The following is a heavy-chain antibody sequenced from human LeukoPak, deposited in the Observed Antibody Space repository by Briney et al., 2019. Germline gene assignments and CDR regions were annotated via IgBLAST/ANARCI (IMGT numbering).Heavy chain of an antibody. V-gene: IGHV4-39*01. D-gene: IGHD1-20*01. CDR2: IYYSGST. CDR1: GGSISSSSYY. J-gene: IGHJ4*02. CDR3: ARRITGTTSDSFDY. Sequence: SETLSLTCTVSGGSISSSSYYWGWIRQPPGKGLEWIGNIYYSGSTYYNPSLKSRVTITLDTSKNQFSLKLSSVTATDTAVYYCARRITGTTSDSFDYWGQGTLVTVSS.